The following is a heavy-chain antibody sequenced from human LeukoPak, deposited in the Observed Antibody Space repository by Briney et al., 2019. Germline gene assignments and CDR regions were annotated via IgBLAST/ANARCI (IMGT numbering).Heavy chain of an antibody. CDR1: GFTFSSYE. Sequence: GGSLRLSCAASGFTFSSYEMNWVRQAPGKGLEWVSYISSSGSTIYYADSVKGRFTISRDNAKNSLYLQMNSLRAEDTAVYYCARGIAAAGSRAFDIWGQGTMVTVSS. D-gene: IGHD6-13*01. V-gene: IGHV3-48*03. J-gene: IGHJ3*02. CDR3: ARGIAAAGSRAFDI. CDR2: ISSSGSTI.